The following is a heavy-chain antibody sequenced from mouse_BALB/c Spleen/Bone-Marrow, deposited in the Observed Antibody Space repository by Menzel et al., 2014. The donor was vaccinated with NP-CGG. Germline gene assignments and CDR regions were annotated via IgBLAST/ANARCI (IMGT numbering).Heavy chain of an antibody. CDR2: IRNKANGYTT. V-gene: IGHV7-3*02. J-gene: IGHJ2*01. CDR1: GFTFTDYY. CDR3: ARDRGLTYFDY. Sequence: DVKLVESGGGLVQPGDSLRLSCATSGFTFTDYYMNWVRQPPGKALEWLGFIRNKANGYTTEYSASVKGRFTISRDNSQSILYLQMNTLRAEDGATYYCARDRGLTYFDYWGQGTTLTVSS. D-gene: IGHD2-4*01.